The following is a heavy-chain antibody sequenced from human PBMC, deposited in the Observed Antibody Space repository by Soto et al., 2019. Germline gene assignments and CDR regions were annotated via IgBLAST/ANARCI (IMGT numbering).Heavy chain of an antibody. CDR3: ARDLAYGTHEEAFDI. J-gene: IGHJ3*02. Sequence: QVQLQESGPGLVKPSETLSLTCTVSGGSISSYYWSWIRQPPGKGLEWIGYIYYSGSTNYNPSLKCRVTISVDTSKNQFSLKLSSVTSADTAVYYCARDLAYGTHEEAFDICGQGTMVTVSS. V-gene: IGHV4-59*01. CDR1: GGSISSYY. D-gene: IGHD4-17*01. CDR2: IYYSGST.